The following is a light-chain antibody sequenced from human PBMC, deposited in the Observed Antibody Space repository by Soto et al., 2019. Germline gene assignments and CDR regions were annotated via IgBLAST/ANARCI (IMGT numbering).Light chain of an antibody. V-gene: IGKV3D-15*01. CDR2: GAS. Sequence: EVVMTQSPATLSVSPGGRVTLSCRASQSVGNNLAWYQQRPGQPPRLLIYGASTRDTGVPTRFSGSGSGTEFTLTITSLQSEDFAVYYCQQYGSSRGTFGQGTKVDIK. J-gene: IGKJ1*01. CDR1: QSVGNN. CDR3: QQYGSSRGT.